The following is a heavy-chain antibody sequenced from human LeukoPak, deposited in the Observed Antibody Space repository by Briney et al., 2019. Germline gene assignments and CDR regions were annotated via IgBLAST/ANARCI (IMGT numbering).Heavy chain of an antibody. V-gene: IGHV1-69*01. CDR2: IIPIFGSA. J-gene: IGHJ6*03. CDR1: GGTFSSYA. D-gene: IGHD4-11*01. CDR3: ARPVTDNYYYYMDV. Sequence: GASVNVSCKASGGTFSSYAISWVRQAPGHGLEWMGGIIPIFGSANYAQKFQGRVTITADESTSKAYMELSSLRFEDTAVYYCARPVTDNYYYYMDVWGKGTTVTVSS.